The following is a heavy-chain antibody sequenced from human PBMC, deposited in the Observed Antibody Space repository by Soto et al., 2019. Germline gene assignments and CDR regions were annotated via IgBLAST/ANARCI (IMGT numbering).Heavy chain of an antibody. CDR2: IIPIFDTA. CDR1: GGTFSSYA. CDR3: ARYDSSGYYWPYYYYGMDV. J-gene: IGHJ6*02. Sequence: ASVKVSCKASGGTFSSYAISWVRQAPGQGLEWMGGIIPIFDTANYAQNFQGRVTITADEYTSTAYMELSSLRSENTAVYYCARYDSSGYYWPYYYYGMDVWGQGTTVTVSS. D-gene: IGHD3-22*01. V-gene: IGHV1-69*13.